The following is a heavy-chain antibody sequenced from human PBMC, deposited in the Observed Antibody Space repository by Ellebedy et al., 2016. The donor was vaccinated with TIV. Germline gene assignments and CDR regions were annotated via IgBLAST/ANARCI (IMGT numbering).Heavy chain of an antibody. CDR2: IYYSGST. J-gene: IGHJ5*02. V-gene: IGHV4-39*01. CDR1: GGSISSSSYY. CDR3: ARAFWNEFGP. D-gene: IGHD1-1*01. Sequence: SETLSLTXTVFGGSISSSSYYWGWIRQPPGKGLEWIGSIYYSGSTYYNPSLKSRVTISVDMSKNQFSLRLSSVTAADTAVYYCARAFWNEFGPWGQGTLVTVSS.